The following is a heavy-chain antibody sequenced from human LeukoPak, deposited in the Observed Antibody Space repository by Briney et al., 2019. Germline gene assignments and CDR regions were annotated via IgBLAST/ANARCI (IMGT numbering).Heavy chain of an antibody. CDR2: INHSGST. CDR3: ARGAWLPLYWYFDL. D-gene: IGHD5-24*01. J-gene: IGHJ2*01. Sequence: SETLSLTCAVYGGSFSGYYWSWIRQPPGKGLEWIGEINHSGSTNYNPSLKSRVTISVDTSKNQFSLKLSSVTAADTAVYYCARGAWLPLYWYFDLWGRGTLVTVSS. V-gene: IGHV4-34*01. CDR1: GGSFSGYY.